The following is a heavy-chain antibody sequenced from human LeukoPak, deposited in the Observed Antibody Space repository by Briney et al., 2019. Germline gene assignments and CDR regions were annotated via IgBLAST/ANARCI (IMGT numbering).Heavy chain of an antibody. CDR1: GGSFSGYY. CDR2: INHSGST. Sequence: PSETLSFICAVYGGSFSGYYWSWIRQPPGKGLEWFGEINHSGSTNYNPSLKSRVTISVDTSKNQFSLKLSSVTAANTAVYCCARAGSYYYCCMDVWGQGTTVTVSS. J-gene: IGHJ6*02. CDR3: ARAGSYYYCCMDV. V-gene: IGHV4-34*01.